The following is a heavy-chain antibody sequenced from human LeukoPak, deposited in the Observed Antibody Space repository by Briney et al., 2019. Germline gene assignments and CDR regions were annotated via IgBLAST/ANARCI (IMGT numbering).Heavy chain of an antibody. J-gene: IGHJ4*02. D-gene: IGHD2-2*01. Sequence: NDSGSTTSNSSLRSRVAISLDTSKNQFSLRLTSVTAADTAVYYCARGQYCSTTTCYSARRYFDFWGQGTLVTVSS. CDR2: NDSGST. V-gene: IGHV4-34*01. CDR3: ARGQYCSTTTCYSARRYFDF.